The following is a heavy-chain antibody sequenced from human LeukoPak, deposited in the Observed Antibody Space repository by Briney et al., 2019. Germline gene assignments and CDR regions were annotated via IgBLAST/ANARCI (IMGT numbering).Heavy chain of an antibody. V-gene: IGHV3-21*01. D-gene: IGHD1-26*01. CDR1: GFTFSSYG. CDR2: ISSSSSYI. J-gene: IGHJ4*02. Sequence: NPGGSLRLSCAASGFTFSSYGMSWVRQAPGKGLEWVSSISSSSSYIYYADSVKGRFTISRDNAKNSLYLQMNSLRAEDTAVYYCARVGGGSYYVEDYWGQGTLVTVSS. CDR3: ARVGGGSYYVEDY.